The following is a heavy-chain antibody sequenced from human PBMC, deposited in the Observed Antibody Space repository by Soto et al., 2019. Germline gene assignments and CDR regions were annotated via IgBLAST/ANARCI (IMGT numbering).Heavy chain of an antibody. Sequence: ASVKVSCKASGYTFTSYDINWVRQATGQGLEWMGWMNPNSGNTDYAQKFQGRVTMTRDTSINTAYMELSNLRSEDTAIYYCARGVDAGVDVWGQGTTVTVSS. J-gene: IGHJ6*02. CDR1: GYTFTSYD. D-gene: IGHD1-1*01. CDR3: ARGVDAGVDV. CDR2: MNPNSGNT. V-gene: IGHV1-8*01.